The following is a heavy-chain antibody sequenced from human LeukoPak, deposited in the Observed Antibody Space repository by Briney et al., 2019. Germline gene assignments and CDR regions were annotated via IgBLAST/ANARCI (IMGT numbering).Heavy chain of an antibody. CDR1: GDSIGRINYY. CDR2: MSYSGHT. Sequence: SETLSLTCTISGDSIGRINYYWGWIRQPPGKGLEWIVSMSYSGHTYYTPSLKSRVTISVDTSKNQFSLKLNSVTAADTAVYYCARGKEVITMLRGLKPGYYFDYWGQGTLVTVSS. D-gene: IGHD3-10*01. J-gene: IGHJ4*02. CDR3: ARGKEVITMLRGLKPGYYFDY. V-gene: IGHV4-39*07.